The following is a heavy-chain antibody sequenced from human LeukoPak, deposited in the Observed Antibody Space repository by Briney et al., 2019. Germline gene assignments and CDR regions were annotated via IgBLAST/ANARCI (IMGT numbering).Heavy chain of an antibody. Sequence: GGSLRLSCAAPGFTFSSYWMSWVRQAPGKGLEWVANIKQDGSEKYYVDSVKGRFTISRDNAKNSLYLQMNSLRAEDTAVYYCARGGYYYDSSGYYYAEYFQHWGQGTLVTVSS. CDR1: GFTFSSYW. J-gene: IGHJ1*01. V-gene: IGHV3-7*01. D-gene: IGHD3-22*01. CDR2: IKQDGSEK. CDR3: ARGGYYYDSSGYYYAEYFQH.